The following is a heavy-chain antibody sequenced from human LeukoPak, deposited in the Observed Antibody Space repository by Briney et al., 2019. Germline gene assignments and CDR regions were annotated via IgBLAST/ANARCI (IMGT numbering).Heavy chain of an antibody. D-gene: IGHD3-10*01. Sequence: GGSLRLSCAASGFTFSSYAMSWVRQAPGKGLEWVSAISGSGGSTYYADSVKGRFTISRDNSKNTLYLQMNSLRAEDTAVYYCAKGSGSGSYYPRNLDYWGQGTLVTVSS. CDR1: GFTFSSYA. CDR3: AKGSGSGSYYPRNLDY. V-gene: IGHV3-23*01. CDR2: ISGSGGST. J-gene: IGHJ4*02.